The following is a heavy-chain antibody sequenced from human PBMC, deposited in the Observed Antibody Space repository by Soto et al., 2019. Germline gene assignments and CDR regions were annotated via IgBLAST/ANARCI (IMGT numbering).Heavy chain of an antibody. V-gene: IGHV1-69*13. J-gene: IGHJ4*02. Sequence: VKVSCKASGVTFSSYAISWVRQAPGQGLEWMGGIIPIFGTANYAQKFQGRVTITADESTSTAYMELSSLRSEDTAVYYCARDTSGGVAGNFDNWGQGTLVTVSS. CDR1: GVTFSSYA. CDR3: ARDTSGGVAGNFDN. CDR2: IIPIFGTA. D-gene: IGHD6-19*01.